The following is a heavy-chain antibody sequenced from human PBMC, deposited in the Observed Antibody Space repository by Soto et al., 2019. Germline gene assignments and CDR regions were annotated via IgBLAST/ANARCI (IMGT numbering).Heavy chain of an antibody. Sequence: EVQLLESGGGLVQPGGSLRLSCAASGFTFSSYAMNWLRQAPGKGLEWVSAISGSGGSTYYADSVKGRFTISRYNSKNTLYLQMNSLRAEDTAVYYCAKVGGTSHPPIPVDYWGQGTLVTVSS. CDR2: ISGSGGST. J-gene: IGHJ4*02. CDR1: GFTFSSYA. CDR3: AKVGGTSHPPIPVDY. D-gene: IGHD2-2*02. V-gene: IGHV3-23*01.